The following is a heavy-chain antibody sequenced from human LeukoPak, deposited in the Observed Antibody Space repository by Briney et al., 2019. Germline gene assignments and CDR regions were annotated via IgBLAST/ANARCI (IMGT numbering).Heavy chain of an antibody. Sequence: GGSLRLSCAASGFTFSDYYMSWIRQAQGKWLEWVSYISSSGSTIYYADSVKGRFIISRDNAKNSLYLQMNSLRAEDTAVYYCTRRYCSSTSCYGEGTEYYFDYWGQGTLVTVSS. J-gene: IGHJ4*02. V-gene: IGHV3-11*01. CDR2: ISSSGSTI. CDR1: GFTFSDYY. CDR3: TRRYCSSTSCYGEGTEYYFDY. D-gene: IGHD2-2*01.